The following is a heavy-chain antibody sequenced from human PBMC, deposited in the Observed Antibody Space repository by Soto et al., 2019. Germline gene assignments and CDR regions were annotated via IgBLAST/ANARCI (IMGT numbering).Heavy chain of an antibody. V-gene: IGHV3-30-3*01. D-gene: IGHD2-21*02. CDR1: GFTFSPYT. J-gene: IGHJ4*02. Sequence: GGSLQLSCASSGFTFSPYTMHWVRQTPGKGLEWVAVISYDGSDKNYADSVRGRFTISRDNSKNTLFLQMNSLRAEDTALYYCARGGGFCGADCYKGGIDYWGQGALVTVSS. CDR2: ISYDGSDK. CDR3: ARGGGFCGADCYKGGIDY.